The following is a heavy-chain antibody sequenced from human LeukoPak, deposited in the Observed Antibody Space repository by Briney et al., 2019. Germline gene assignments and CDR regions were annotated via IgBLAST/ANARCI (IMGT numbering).Heavy chain of an antibody. J-gene: IGHJ3*02. CDR2: IKSKTDGGTT. CDR1: GFTFSNAW. V-gene: IGHV3-15*01. CDR3: TTDRLFLVYDAFDI. D-gene: IGHD5/OR15-5a*01. Sequence: KAGGSLRLSCAASGFTFSNAWMSWVRQAPGKGLEWVGRIKSKTDGGTTDYAAPVKGRFTISRDDSKNTLYLQMNSLKTEDTAVYYCTTDRLFLVYDAFDIWGQGTMVTVSS.